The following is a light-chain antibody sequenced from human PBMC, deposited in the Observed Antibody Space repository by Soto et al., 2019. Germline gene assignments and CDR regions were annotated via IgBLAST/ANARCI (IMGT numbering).Light chain of an antibody. J-gene: IGKJ5*01. CDR1: QNIRSS. CDR2: DAS. CDR3: QQRSNWPIT. Sequence: EVVMTQSPASLSASRGDRVTLSCRASQNIRSSLAWYQQRPGQAPRLLIYDASNRATGIPARFSGSGSGTDFSLTISSLEPEDFAVYYCQQRSNWPITFGLGTRLEIK. V-gene: IGKV3-11*01.